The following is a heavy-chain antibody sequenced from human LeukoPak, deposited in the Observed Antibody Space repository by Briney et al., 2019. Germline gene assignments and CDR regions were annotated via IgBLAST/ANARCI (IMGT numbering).Heavy chain of an antibody. D-gene: IGHD3-10*02. J-gene: IGHJ3*02. CDR1: GGSISSSSYY. CDR3: ARKSRFGNPRGAFDI. V-gene: IGHV4-39*01. CDR2: IHYSGST. Sequence: SETLSLTCTVSGGSISSSSYYWGWLRQPPGKGLEWIGSIHYSGSTYYNPSLKSRVTISVDTSKNQFSLKLSSVTAADTAVYYCARKSRFGNPRGAFDIWGQGTIVTLSS.